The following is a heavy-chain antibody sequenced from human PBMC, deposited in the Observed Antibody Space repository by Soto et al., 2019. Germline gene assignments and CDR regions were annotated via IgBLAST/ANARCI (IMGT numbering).Heavy chain of an antibody. CDR2: IYWNDDK. Sequence: QITLKESGPTLVKPTQTLTLTCTFSGFSLSTSGVGVGWIRQPPGKALEWLALIYWNDDKRYSPSLKSRLTITKDTSKNQVVLTMTNMDPVDTATYYCAHRRGLNYWPDWFDPWGQGTLVTVSS. J-gene: IGHJ5*02. D-gene: IGHD2-8*02. V-gene: IGHV2-5*01. CDR3: AHRRGLNYWPDWFDP. CDR1: GFSLSTSGVG.